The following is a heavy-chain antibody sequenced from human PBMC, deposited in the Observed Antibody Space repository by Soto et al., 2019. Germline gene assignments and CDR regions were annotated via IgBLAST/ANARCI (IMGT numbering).Heavy chain of an antibody. V-gene: IGHV3-23*01. CDR2: ISGSGGST. J-gene: IGHJ6*02. Sequence: EVQLLESGGGLVQPGGSLRLSCAASGFTFSSYAMSWVRQAPGKGLEWVSAISGSGGSTYYADSVKGRFTISRDNSKNTLYLQMNSLTAEDTAVYYCAKADGSSWNVYYYYGMDVLGQGTTLTVSS. D-gene: IGHD6-13*01. CDR1: GFTFSSYA. CDR3: AKADGSSWNVYYYYGMDV.